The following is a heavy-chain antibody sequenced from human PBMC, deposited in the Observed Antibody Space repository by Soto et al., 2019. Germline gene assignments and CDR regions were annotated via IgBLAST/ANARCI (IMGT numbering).Heavy chain of an antibody. V-gene: IGHV1-69*06. Sequence: QVQLVQSXAEVKKPGSSVKVSCKASGGTFSSYAISWVRQAPGQGLEWMGGIIPIFGTANYAQKFQGRVTITADKSTSTAYMELSSLRSEDTAVYYCASAYCSSTSCYSVYYYYGMDVWGQGTTVTVSS. CDR2: IIPIFGTA. CDR3: ASAYCSSTSCYSVYYYYGMDV. D-gene: IGHD2-2*01. J-gene: IGHJ6*02. CDR1: GGTFSSYA.